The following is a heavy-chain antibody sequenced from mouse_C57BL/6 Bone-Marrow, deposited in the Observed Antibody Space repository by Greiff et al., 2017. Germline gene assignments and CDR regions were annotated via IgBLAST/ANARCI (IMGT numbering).Heavy chain of an antibody. J-gene: IGHJ3*01. V-gene: IGHV1-69*01. Sequence: VQLQQPGAELVMPGASVKLSCKASGYTFTSYWMPWVKQRPGQGLEWIGEIDPSDSYTNYNQKFKGQSTLPVDKSSSTAYMQLSSLTSEDSAVDYCARRDYGSRAWFAYWGQGTLVTVSA. CDR2: IDPSDSYT. CDR3: ARRDYGSRAWFAY. D-gene: IGHD1-1*01. CDR1: GYTFTSYW.